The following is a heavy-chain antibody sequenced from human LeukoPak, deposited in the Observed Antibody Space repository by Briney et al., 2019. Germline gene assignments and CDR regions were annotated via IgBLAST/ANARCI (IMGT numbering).Heavy chain of an antibody. CDR1: GFTFSDYY. CDR3: AKGMGATIYDAFDI. CDR2: ISSSGSTI. D-gene: IGHD1-26*01. Sequence: GGSLRLSCAASGFTFSDYYMSWIRQAPGKGLEWVSYISSSGSTIYYADSVKGRFTISRDNAKNSLYLQMNSLRAEDTALYYCAKGMGATIYDAFDIWGQGTMVTVSS. V-gene: IGHV3-11*01. J-gene: IGHJ3*02.